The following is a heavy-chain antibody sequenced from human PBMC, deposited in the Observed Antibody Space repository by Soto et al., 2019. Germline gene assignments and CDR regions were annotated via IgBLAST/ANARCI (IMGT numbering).Heavy chain of an antibody. Sequence: GSGPTLVNPTQTLTLTCTFSGFSLNTDGMCVTWIRQPPGKALEWLARIDWDDDKYYSPSLETRLTISKDTSKNQVVLTMTKMDPVDTATYYCARIGRVTSYSMDAWGQGTTVTVSS. V-gene: IGHV2-70*11. D-gene: IGHD4-17*01. CDR1: GFSLNTDGMC. CDR3: ARIGRVTSYSMDA. J-gene: IGHJ6*02. CDR2: IDWDDDK.